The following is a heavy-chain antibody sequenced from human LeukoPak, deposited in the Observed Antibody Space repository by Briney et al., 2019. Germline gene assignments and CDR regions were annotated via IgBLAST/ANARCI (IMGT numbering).Heavy chain of an antibody. J-gene: IGHJ5*02. V-gene: IGHV3-23*01. CDR1: GFTFSSYG. Sequence: PRGSLRLSCAASGFTFSSYGMSWVRQAPGKGLEWVSAISGSGGSTYYADSVKGRFTISRDNSKNTLYLQMNSLRAEDTAVYYCAKVQVGATANWFDPWGQGTLVTVSS. CDR2: ISGSGGST. CDR3: AKVQVGATANWFDP. D-gene: IGHD1-26*01.